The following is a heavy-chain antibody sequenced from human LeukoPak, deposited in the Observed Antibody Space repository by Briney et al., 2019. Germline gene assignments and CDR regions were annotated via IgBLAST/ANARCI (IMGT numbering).Heavy chain of an antibody. CDR2: IYYSGTT. CDR1: GGSMSSSSHY. Sequence: SETLSLTCTVSGGSMSSSSHYWGWIRQPPGKGLEWIGSIYYSGTTYYNPSLKSRVTISVDTSKNQFSLRLNSVTAADTAVYYCTRGPRGYSTGWYYGMDVWGQGTTVTVSS. V-gene: IGHV4-39*01. CDR3: TRGPRGYSTGWYYGMDV. J-gene: IGHJ6*02. D-gene: IGHD6-19*01.